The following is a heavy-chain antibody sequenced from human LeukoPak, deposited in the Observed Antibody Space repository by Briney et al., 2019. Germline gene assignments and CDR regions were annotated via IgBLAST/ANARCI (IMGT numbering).Heavy chain of an antibody. D-gene: IGHD3-16*01. CDR2: IYYSGST. CDR3: ARVKVGGYYFDY. Sequence: PSETLSLTCTGSGGSISSYYWSWIRQPPGKGLEWIGYIYYSGSTNYNPSLKSRVTISVDTSKNQFSLQLSSVTAADTAVYYCARVKVGGYYFDYWGQGTLVTVSS. CDR1: GGSISSYY. V-gene: IGHV4-59*01. J-gene: IGHJ4*02.